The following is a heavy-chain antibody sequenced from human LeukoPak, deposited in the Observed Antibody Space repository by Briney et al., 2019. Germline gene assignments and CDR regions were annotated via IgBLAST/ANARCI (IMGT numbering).Heavy chain of an antibody. CDR2: VYYGGNT. CDR1: SGSISSSPYY. CDR3: ATRFKLPDFDY. V-gene: IGHV4-39*01. J-gene: IGHJ4*02. Sequence: SETLSLTCTVSSGSISSSPYYWDWIRQPPGEGLEWIGSVYYGGNTYQNPSLKSRVTISVDTSKNQFSLNLSSVTAADTAVYYCATRFKLPDFDYWGQGTLVTVSS.